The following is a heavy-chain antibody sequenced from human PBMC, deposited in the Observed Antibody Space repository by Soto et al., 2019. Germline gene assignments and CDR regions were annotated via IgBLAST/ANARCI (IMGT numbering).Heavy chain of an antibody. J-gene: IGHJ5*02. Sequence: VGSLSLSCAASGFTFSSYAMSWVRQAPGTGLEWVSAISGSGGSTYYADSVKGRFTISRDNSKNTLYLQMNSLRAEDTAVYYGASRAYCSSTSCYTGSNWFDPWGQGTLVTVSS. V-gene: IGHV3-23*01. D-gene: IGHD2-2*02. CDR3: ASRAYCSSTSCYTGSNWFDP. CDR1: GFTFSSYA. CDR2: ISGSGGST.